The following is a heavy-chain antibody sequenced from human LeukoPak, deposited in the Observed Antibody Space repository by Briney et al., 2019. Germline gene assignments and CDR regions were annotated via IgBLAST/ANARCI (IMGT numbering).Heavy chain of an antibody. CDR1: GFTFSSYG. CDR2: IWYDGSNK. CDR3: AKDSGYSYGTLDY. J-gene: IGHJ4*02. D-gene: IGHD5-18*01. V-gene: IGHV3-33*06. Sequence: GGSLRHSCAASGFTFSSYGMHWVRQAPGKGLEWVAAIWYDGSNKYYADSVKGQFTISRDNSKNTLYLQMNSLSVEDTAVYYCAKDSGYSYGTLDYWGQGTLVTVSS.